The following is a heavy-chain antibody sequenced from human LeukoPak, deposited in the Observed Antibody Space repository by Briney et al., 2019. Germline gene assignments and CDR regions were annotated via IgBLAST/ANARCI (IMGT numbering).Heavy chain of an antibody. V-gene: IGHV4-59*01. CDR3: ARRRGGDYGMYYYYMDV. CDR2: IYYSGST. J-gene: IGHJ6*03. CDR1: GGSISSYY. D-gene: IGHD4-17*01. Sequence: PSETLSLTCTVSGGSISSYYWSWIRQPPGKGLEWIGYIYYSGSTNYNPSLKSRVTISVDTSKNQFSLKLSSVTAADTAVYYCARRRGGDYGMYYYYMDVWGKGTTVTVSS.